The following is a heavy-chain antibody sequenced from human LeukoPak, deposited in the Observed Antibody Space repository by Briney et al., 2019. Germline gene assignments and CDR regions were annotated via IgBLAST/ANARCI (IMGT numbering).Heavy chain of an antibody. CDR2: IYTSGST. J-gene: IGHJ2*01. Sequence: SVTLSLTCTVSGGSISSYYWSWIRQPAGKGLEWIGRIYTSGSTNYNPSLKSRVTMSVDTSKNQFSLKLSSVTAADTAVYYCARVSENGQGGYSYGLGGSRHWYFDLWGRGTLVTVSS. D-gene: IGHD5-18*01. V-gene: IGHV4-4*07. CDR1: GGSISSYY. CDR3: ARVSENGQGGYSYGLGGSRHWYFDL.